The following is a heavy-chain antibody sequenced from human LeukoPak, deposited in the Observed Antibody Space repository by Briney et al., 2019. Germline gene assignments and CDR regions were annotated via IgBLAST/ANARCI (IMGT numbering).Heavy chain of an antibody. J-gene: IGHJ3*02. V-gene: IGHV3-23*01. CDR3: AKENMPFGPSVVNRVGGAFDI. CDR2: IATTT. CDR1: GFTFTSFA. D-gene: IGHD3-22*01. Sequence: PGGSLRLSCTASGFTFTSFAMSWVRQAPGKGLEWVSNIATTTYYADSVKGRFTVSRDNSKNTLYLQMNSLRADDTGVYYCAKENMPFGPSVVNRVGGAFDIWGQGTRVTVSS.